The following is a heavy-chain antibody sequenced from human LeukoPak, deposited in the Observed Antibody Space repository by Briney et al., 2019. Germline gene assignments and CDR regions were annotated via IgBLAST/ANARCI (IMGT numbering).Heavy chain of an antibody. CDR3: ARGEWVPAGTYYYYYMDV. CDR2: IYYSGST. V-gene: IGHV4-59*01. D-gene: IGHD2-2*01. J-gene: IGHJ6*03. CDR1: GGSISSYY. Sequence: SETLSLTCTVSGGSISSYYWSWIRQPPGKGLEWIGYIYYSGSTNYNPSLKSRVTISVDTSKNQFSLKLSSVTAADTAVYYCARGEWVPAGTYYYYYMDVWGKGTTVTISS.